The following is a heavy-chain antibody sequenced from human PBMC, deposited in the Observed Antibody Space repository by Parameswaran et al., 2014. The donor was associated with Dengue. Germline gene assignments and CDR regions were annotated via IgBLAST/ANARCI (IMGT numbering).Heavy chain of an antibody. J-gene: IGHJ4*02. CDR3: ARGGRMALIGRKDVNIDY. CDR1: GGSFSGYY. V-gene: IGHV4-34*01. D-gene: IGHD5-24*01. Sequence: SETLSLTCAVSGGSFSGYYWTWIRQPPGRGLGVVGEINHRGSTNYNPSLKSRVTISVDTSKNQISLKLISVTAADSAVYFCARGGRMALIGRKDVNIDYWGPGSQVTVSS. CDR2: INHRGST.